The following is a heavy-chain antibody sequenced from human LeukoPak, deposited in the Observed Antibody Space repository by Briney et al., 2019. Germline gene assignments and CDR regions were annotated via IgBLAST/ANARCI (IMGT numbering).Heavy chain of an antibody. Sequence: GGSLRPSCAASGFTFSSYEMNWVRQAPGKGLEWVSYISSSGSTIYYADSVKGRFTISRDNAKNSLYLQMNSLRAEDTAVYYCARRLRRNYFDYWGQGTLVTVSS. D-gene: IGHD4-17*01. CDR2: ISSSGSTI. J-gene: IGHJ4*02. CDR1: GFTFSSYE. CDR3: ARRLRRNYFDY. V-gene: IGHV3-48*03.